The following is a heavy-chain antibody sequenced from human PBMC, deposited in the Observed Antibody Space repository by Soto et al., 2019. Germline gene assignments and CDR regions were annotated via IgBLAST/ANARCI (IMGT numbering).Heavy chain of an antibody. J-gene: IGHJ6*02. CDR3: AGIQLWPHGMDV. D-gene: IGHD5-18*01. CDR2: ISSSGSTI. Sequence: GGSLRLSCAASGFTFSSYEMNWVRQAPGKGLEWVSYISSSGSTIYYADSVKGRFTISRDNAKNSLYLQMNSRRAEDTAVYYCAGIQLWPHGMDVWGQGTTVTVSS. V-gene: IGHV3-48*03. CDR1: GFTFSSYE.